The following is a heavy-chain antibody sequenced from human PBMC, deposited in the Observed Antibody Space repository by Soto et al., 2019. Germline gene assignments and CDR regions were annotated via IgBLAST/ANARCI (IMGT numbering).Heavy chain of an antibody. CDR1: GYTFTSYG. CDR2: ISAYNGNT. CDR3: ARGRENRYCSSTSCYYGFDP. Sequence: QVQLVQSGAEVKKPGASVKVSCKASGYTFTSYGISWVRQAPGQGLEWMGWISAYNGNTNYAQKFQGRVTITADKSTSTAYMELSSLRSEDTAVYYCARGRENRYCSSTSCYYGFDPWGQGTLVTVSS. D-gene: IGHD2-2*01. J-gene: IGHJ5*02. V-gene: IGHV1-18*04.